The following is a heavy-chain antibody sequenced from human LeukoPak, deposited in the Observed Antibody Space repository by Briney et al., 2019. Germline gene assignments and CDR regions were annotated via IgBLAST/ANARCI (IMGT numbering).Heavy chain of an antibody. D-gene: IGHD1-26*01. CDR1: GFSFSDYA. CDR2: VSGGGGSR. J-gene: IGHJ6*03. Sequence: PGGSLRLSCAASGFSFSDYAMIWVRQAPGKGLEWVSAVSGGGGSRFYADSVKGRFTISRDNSKNTQFLQMTSLRADDTAVYYCAKSGSYPGGYCYYMDVWGKGTTVTVSS. CDR3: AKSGSYPGGYCYYMDV. V-gene: IGHV3-23*01.